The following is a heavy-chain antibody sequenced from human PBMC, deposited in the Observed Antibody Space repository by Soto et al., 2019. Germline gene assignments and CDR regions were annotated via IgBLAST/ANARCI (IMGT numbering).Heavy chain of an antibody. CDR3: ARKRDSGSYYYYYYGMDV. V-gene: IGHV1-69*12. CDR1: GGTFSSYA. CDR2: IIPSFGTA. J-gene: IGHJ6*02. D-gene: IGHD1-26*01. Sequence: QVQLVQSGAEVKKPGSSVKVSCKASGGTFSSYAISWVRQAPGQGLEWMGGIIPSFGTANYAQKFQGRVTITADESTSTAYMELSSLRSEDTAVYYCARKRDSGSYYYYYYGMDVWGQGTTVTVS.